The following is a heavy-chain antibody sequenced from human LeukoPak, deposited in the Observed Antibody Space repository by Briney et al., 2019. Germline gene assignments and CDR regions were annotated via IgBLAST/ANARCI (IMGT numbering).Heavy chain of an antibody. J-gene: IGHJ5*02. Sequence: ASVKVSCKASGGTFSSYAISWVRQAPGQGLEWMGWINPNSGGTNYAQKFQGRVTMTRDTSISTAYMELSRLRSDDTAVYYCARVLTAAGTGNWFDPWGQGTLVTVSS. V-gene: IGHV1-2*02. D-gene: IGHD6-13*01. CDR2: INPNSGGT. CDR3: ARVLTAAGTGNWFDP. CDR1: GGTFSSYA.